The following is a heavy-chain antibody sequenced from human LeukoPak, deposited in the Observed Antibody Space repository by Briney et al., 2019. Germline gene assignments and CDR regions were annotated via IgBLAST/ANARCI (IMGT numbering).Heavy chain of an antibody. V-gene: IGHV4-4*09. Sequence: SETLSLTCSVSVGSISGYYWSWIRLPPGKGLEWIGYIHASGSTHYNSSLKSRVTILLDTSKNQFSLEVISLTAADTAVYYCARRFFDQDFLDYWGQGTLVTVSS. J-gene: IGHJ4*02. CDR3: ARRFFDQDFLDY. D-gene: IGHD3-9*01. CDR1: VGSISGYY. CDR2: IHASGST.